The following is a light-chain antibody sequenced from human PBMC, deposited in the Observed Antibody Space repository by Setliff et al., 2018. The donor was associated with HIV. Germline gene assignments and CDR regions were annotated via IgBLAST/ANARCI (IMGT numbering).Light chain of an antibody. CDR2: QAT. J-gene: IGLJ1*01. CDR3: CSNTGSNTYV. Sequence: QSVLTQPASVSGSPGQSITISCTGSSSDIGRYNLVSWYQQHPGKAPKLMIYQATKRPSGVSNRFSGSKSGNTASLTISGLLAEDEADYYCCSNTGSNTYVFGTGTKVTVL. V-gene: IGLV2-23*01. CDR1: SSDIGRYNL.